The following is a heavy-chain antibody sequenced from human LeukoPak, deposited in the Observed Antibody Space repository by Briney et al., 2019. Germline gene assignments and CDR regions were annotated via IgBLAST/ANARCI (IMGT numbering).Heavy chain of an antibody. J-gene: IGHJ4*02. CDR3: AHSISYGSGSLDY. CDR1: GGTFSGYA. Sequence: ASVKVSCKASGGTFSGYAISWVRQAPGQGLEWMGRIIPILGIANYAQKFQGRVTITADKSTSTAYMELSSLRSEDTAVYYCAHSISYGSGSLDYWGQGTLVTVSS. CDR2: IIPILGIA. D-gene: IGHD3-10*01. V-gene: IGHV1-69*04.